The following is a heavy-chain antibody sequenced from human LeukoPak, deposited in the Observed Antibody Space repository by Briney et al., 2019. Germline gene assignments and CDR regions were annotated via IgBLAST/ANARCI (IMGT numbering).Heavy chain of an antibody. V-gene: IGHV3-30*02. CDR3: AKGGRMGATPLDC. CDR2: IRYDGSNK. CDR1: GFTFSSYG. J-gene: IGHJ4*02. D-gene: IGHD1-26*01. Sequence: PGGSLRLSCAASGFTFSSYGMYWVRQAPGKGLKWVAFIRYDGSNKYYVDSVKGRFTISRDNSKNTLYLQMNSLRAEDTAVYYCAKGGRMGATPLDCWGQGTLVTVSS.